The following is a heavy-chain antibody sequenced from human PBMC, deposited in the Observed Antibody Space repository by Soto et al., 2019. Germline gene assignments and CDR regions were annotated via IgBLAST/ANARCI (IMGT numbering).Heavy chain of an antibody. D-gene: IGHD3-9*01. CDR2: IVVGSGNT. V-gene: IGHV1-58*02. J-gene: IGHJ4*02. CDR1: GFTFTSSA. CDR3: AAGYYDILTGYDPFYFDY. Sequence: ASVKVSCKASGFTFTSSAMQWVRQARGQRLEWIGWIVVGSGNTNYAQKFQERVTITRDMSTSTAYMELSSLRSEDTAVYYCAAGYYDILTGYDPFYFDYWGQGTLVTVSS.